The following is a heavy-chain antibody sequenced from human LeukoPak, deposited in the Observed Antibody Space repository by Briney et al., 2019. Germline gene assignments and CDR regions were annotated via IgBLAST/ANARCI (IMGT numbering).Heavy chain of an antibody. Sequence: LDTLSLTCTVSADSITGYSWSWIRQPAGKGLEWIGRIYSSGTINYNPSLETRVTVSVDTSKRQLTLKLTYVTAADTAVYYCARGFTLVPGSYGWFDPWGQGALVTVSS. D-gene: IGHD3-10*01. CDR2: IYSSGTI. J-gene: IGHJ5*02. CDR1: ADSITGYS. CDR3: ARGFTLVPGSYGWFDP. V-gene: IGHV4-4*07.